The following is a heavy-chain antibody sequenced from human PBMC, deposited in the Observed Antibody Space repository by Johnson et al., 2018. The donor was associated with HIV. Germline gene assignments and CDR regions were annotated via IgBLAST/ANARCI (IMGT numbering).Heavy chain of an antibody. V-gene: IGHV3-7*05. J-gene: IGHJ3*02. Sequence: VQLVESGGGLVQPGGSLRLSCAASGFTFSSYWLSWVRQAPGKGLEWVANIKQDGSEKYYVDSVKGRFTISRDNAKNSLYLQMNSLRAEDTAVYYCARVGATAAFDIWGQGTMVTVSS. D-gene: IGHD1-26*01. CDR2: IKQDGSEK. CDR1: GFTFSSYW. CDR3: ARVGATAAFDI.